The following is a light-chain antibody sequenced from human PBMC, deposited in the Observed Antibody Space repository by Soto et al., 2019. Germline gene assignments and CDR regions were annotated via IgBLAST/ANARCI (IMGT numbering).Light chain of an antibody. V-gene: IGKV1-27*01. CDR2: AAS. CDR1: QGISNY. J-gene: IGKJ1*01. Sequence: DIQMTQSPSSLSASVGERVTITCRASQGISNYLAWYQQKPGKVPKLLIYAASTLQSGVPSRFSGSGSGTDFTLTISSLQPEDVASHYCQKYNSAPPTFGQGTKVEIK. CDR3: QKYNSAPPT.